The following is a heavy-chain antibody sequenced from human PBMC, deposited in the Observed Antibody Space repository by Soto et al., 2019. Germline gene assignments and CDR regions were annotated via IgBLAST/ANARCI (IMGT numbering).Heavy chain of an antibody. CDR2: ITYDGGYK. Sequence: QVQLVESGGGVVQPGGSLRLSCEASGFNFGNYGMHWVRQAPGKGLEWVAVITYDGGYKYYADSVKGRFTISRDNSKNTLSLHLTNVKTEEPGVYYCAKNRVGGTFYTPFGFWGRGTLVTVS. V-gene: IGHV3-30*18. CDR3: AKNRVGGTFYTPFGF. J-gene: IGHJ4*02. D-gene: IGHD6-19*01. CDR1: GFNFGNYG.